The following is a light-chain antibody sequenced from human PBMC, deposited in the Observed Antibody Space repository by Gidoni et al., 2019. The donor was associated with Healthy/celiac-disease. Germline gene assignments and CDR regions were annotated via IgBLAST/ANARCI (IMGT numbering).Light chain of an antibody. CDR2: QDS. Sequence: SYELTQPPSVSVSPGQTASITCSGDKLGDKYACWYQQKPGQSPLLVIYQDSKRPSGIPERFSGSNSGNTATLTISGTQAMDEADYDCQAWDSSTAVFGTGTKVTVL. V-gene: IGLV3-1*01. J-gene: IGLJ1*01. CDR1: KLGDKY. CDR3: QAWDSSTAV.